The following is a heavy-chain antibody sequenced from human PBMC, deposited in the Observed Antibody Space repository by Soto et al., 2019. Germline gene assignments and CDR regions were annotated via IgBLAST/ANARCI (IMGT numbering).Heavy chain of an antibody. Sequence: ASVKVSCKASGCTFSSYAISWVRQAPGQGLEWMGGIIPIFGTANYAQKFQGRVTITADESTSTAYMELSSLRSEDTAVYYCARDTADFWSGPKGWFDPWGQGTLVTVSS. D-gene: IGHD3-3*01. V-gene: IGHV1-69*13. CDR2: IIPIFGTA. CDR1: GCTFSSYA. CDR3: ARDTADFWSGPKGWFDP. J-gene: IGHJ5*02.